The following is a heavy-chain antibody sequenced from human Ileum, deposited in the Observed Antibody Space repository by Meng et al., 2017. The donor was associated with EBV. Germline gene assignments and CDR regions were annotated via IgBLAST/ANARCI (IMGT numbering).Heavy chain of an antibody. Sequence: QITLKESPPTVVKPTQPLTLTCTFSGFSLSTSGVGVGWIRQPPGKALEWLAMIYGQGDKHYSPSLTSRLTITKDTSKNQVVLTMTNMDSVDTATYYCALRPRQLLRGWFDSWGQGALVTVSS. J-gene: IGHJ5*01. D-gene: IGHD6-13*01. CDR3: ALRPRQLLRGWFDS. CDR1: GFSLSTSGVG. CDR2: IYGQGDK. V-gene: IGHV2-5*01.